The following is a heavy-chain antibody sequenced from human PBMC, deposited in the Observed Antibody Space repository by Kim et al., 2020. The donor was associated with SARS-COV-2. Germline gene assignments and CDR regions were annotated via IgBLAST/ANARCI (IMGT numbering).Heavy chain of an antibody. V-gene: IGHV4-31*03. D-gene: IGHD3-10*01. J-gene: IGHJ4*01. CDR1: GGSINSAGYY. CDR3: ARTGLHSYGRWRGYYF. CDR2: IYYNGST. Sequence: SETLSLTCTVSGGSINSAGYYWTWIRQHPGKGLEWIGYIYYNGSTFYNPSLNSRVTISVDTSESQFSLKLSSVIAADTAVYYCARTGLHSYGRWRGYYF.